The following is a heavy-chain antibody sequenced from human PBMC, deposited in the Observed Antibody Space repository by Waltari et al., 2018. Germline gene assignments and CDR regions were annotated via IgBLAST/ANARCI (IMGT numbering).Heavy chain of an antibody. CDR1: GYSFTNAW. V-gene: IGHV3-15*01. Sequence: EVQLVESGGGLVKPGESLRLSCVGSGYSFTNAWMSWVRQAPGKGLEWVGRMKREIDGGTAEYVESVKDRFTISRDDSKNTLYLQMNSLKSEDSAVYFCVRESFGNDIWGQGTLVTVSS. J-gene: IGHJ4*02. CDR3: VRESFGNDI. CDR2: MKREIDGGTA. D-gene: IGHD3-10*01.